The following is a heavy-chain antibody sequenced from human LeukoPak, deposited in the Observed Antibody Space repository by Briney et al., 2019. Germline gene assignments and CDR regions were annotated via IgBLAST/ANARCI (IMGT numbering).Heavy chain of an antibody. V-gene: IGHV4-59*01. CDR3: ARDYYDSSGLSWFDP. J-gene: IGHJ5*02. CDR2: IYYSGST. D-gene: IGHD3-22*01. CDR1: GGSISSYY. Sequence: SETLSLTCTVSGGSISSYYWSWIRQPPGKGLEWIGYIYYSGSTNYNPSLKSRVTISVDTSKNQFSLKLSSVTAADTAVYYCARDYYDSSGLSWFDPWGQGTLVTVSS.